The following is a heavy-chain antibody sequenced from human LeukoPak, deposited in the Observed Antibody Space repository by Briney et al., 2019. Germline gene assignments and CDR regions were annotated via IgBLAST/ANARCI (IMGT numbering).Heavy chain of an antibody. J-gene: IGHJ6*02. CDR2: ISDTGDRT. Sequence: GGSLRLSCVASGFTFSTYAMNWVRQAPGRGLEWVSVISDTGDRTNYADSVKGRFTISRDNSKSTLYLQMNSLRAEDTAVYYCAKGRVGMDVWGQGTTVTVSS. CDR1: GFTFSTYA. V-gene: IGHV3-23*01. CDR3: AKGRVGMDV.